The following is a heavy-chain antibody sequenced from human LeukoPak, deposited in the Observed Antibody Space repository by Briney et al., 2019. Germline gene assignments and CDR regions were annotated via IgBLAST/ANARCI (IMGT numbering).Heavy chain of an antibody. Sequence: PGGSLRLSCAASGFTFSSYSMNWVRQAPGKGLEWVSSISSSSSYIYYADSVKGRFTISRDNSKNTLYLQMNSLRAEDTAVYYCAKGTYSSGWYVGYWGQGTLVTVSS. J-gene: IGHJ4*02. CDR2: ISSSSSYI. CDR3: AKGTYSSGWYVGY. D-gene: IGHD6-19*01. CDR1: GFTFSSYS. V-gene: IGHV3-21*04.